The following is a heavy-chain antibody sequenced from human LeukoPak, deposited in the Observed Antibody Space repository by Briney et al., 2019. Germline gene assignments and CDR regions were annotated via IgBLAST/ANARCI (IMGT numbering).Heavy chain of an antibody. V-gene: IGHV1-18*01. Sequence: ASVKVSCKASGYTFTSYGISWVRQPPGQGLEGMGWISAYNGNTNYAQKLQGRVTMTTYTSTRTAYMEPRSLRSDDTAVYYCARVPLGSGYVFDSWGQGTLVTVS. CDR2: ISAYNGNT. J-gene: IGHJ4*02. CDR1: GYTFTSYG. D-gene: IGHD3-22*01. CDR3: ARVPLGSGYVFDS.